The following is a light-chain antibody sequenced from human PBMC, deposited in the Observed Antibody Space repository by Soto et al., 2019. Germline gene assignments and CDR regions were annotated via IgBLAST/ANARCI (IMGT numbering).Light chain of an antibody. CDR3: QQRSNWPPIT. CDR2: DAS. Sequence: EIVLTQSPATLSLSPGERANLSCRASKSVGSYLAWYQQKPGQPHRLLIYDASNRATGIPARFSGSGSGTDFTLTISSLEPEDFAVYYCQQRSNWPPITFGQGTRLEIK. CDR1: KSVGSY. V-gene: IGKV3-11*01. J-gene: IGKJ5*01.